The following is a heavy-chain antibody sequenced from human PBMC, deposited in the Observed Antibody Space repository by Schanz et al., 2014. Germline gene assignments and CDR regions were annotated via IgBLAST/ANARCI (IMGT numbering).Heavy chain of an antibody. V-gene: IGHV3-30*02. CDR1: GFTFRRYG. J-gene: IGHJ4*02. Sequence: VQMLESGGGLVQPGGSLRLSCVASGFTFRRYGMSWVRQAPGKGLEWVAFIWYDGSNKYYADSVKGRFTISRDNSKNTLYVQMNSLRAEDTAVYYCAKSMYSTSWAFDFWGQGAQVTVSS. D-gene: IGHD2-2*01. CDR2: IWYDGSNK. CDR3: AKSMYSTSWAFDF.